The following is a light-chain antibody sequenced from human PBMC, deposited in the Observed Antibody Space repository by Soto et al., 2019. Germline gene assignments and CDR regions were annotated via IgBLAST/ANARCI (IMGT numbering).Light chain of an antibody. CDR2: DAS. J-gene: IGKJ5*01. CDR3: QQYGSSIT. Sequence: IVLTQSRGTLSLSPGDRARRSSSASQSVSSSYLAWYQQKPGQAPRLLIYDASNRATGIPARFSGSGSGTDFTLTISRLEPEDFAVYYCQQYGSSITFGQGTRLEIK. CDR1: QSVSSSY. V-gene: IGKV3-20*01.